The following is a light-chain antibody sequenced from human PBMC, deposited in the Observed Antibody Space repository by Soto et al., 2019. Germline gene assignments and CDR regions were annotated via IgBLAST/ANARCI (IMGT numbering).Light chain of an antibody. CDR2: GAS. Sequence: EIVLTQSPGTLSLSPGERATLSCRASQSVSSSYLAWYQQKPGQAPRLLIHGASTRATGFPARFSGSGSGTDFTLTISSLQPDDFATYYCQQYHSYRTFGQGTKVDIK. V-gene: IGKV3-20*01. CDR3: QQYHSYRT. J-gene: IGKJ1*01. CDR1: QSVSSSY.